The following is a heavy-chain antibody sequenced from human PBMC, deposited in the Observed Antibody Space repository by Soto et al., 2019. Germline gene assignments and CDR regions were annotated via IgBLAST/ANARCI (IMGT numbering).Heavy chain of an antibody. CDR1: GDSVSVNSAA. CDR3: ARDIPSGGWYYYCGMDV. D-gene: IGHD6-19*01. Sequence: SQPLSLTGAISGDSVSVNSAARNWIRQSPSRGLEWLGRTDYRSKGYNDYAVSVKSRITIQPATSKNQFSLQLNSVTPEDTAVYYCARDIPSGGWYYYCGMDVWGQGTTVTVSS. CDR2: TDYRSKGYN. V-gene: IGHV6-1*01. J-gene: IGHJ6*02.